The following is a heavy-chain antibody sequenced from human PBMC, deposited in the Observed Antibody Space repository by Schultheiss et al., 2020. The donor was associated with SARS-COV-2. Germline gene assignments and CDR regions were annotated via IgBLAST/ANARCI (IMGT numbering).Heavy chain of an antibody. J-gene: IGHJ5*02. D-gene: IGHD5-18*01. Sequence: SETLSLTCTVSGGFISSHYWSWIRQPPGKGLEWIGYIYYSGSTYYNPSLKSRVTISLDTSKNQFSLKLSSVTAADTAVYYCARHGYSYGYVSGWFDPWGQGTLVTVSS. CDR1: GGFISSHY. CDR3: ARHGYSYGYVSGWFDP. V-gene: IGHV4-59*08. CDR2: IYYSGST.